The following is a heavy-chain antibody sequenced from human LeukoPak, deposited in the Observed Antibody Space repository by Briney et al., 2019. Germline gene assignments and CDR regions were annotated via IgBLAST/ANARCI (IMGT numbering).Heavy chain of an antibody. Sequence: GASVKVSCKASGYTFTGYYMHWVRQAPGQGLEWTGWINPNSGGTNYAQKFQGWVTMTRDTSISTAYMELSRLRSDDTAVYYCARAASVANPYYFDYWGQGTLVTVSS. D-gene: IGHD2-15*01. CDR2: INPNSGGT. CDR3: ARAASVANPYYFDY. V-gene: IGHV1-2*04. J-gene: IGHJ4*02. CDR1: GYTFTGYY.